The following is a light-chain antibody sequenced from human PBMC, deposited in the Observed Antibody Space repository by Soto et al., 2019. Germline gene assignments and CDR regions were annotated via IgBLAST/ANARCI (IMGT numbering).Light chain of an antibody. J-gene: IGKJ2*01. Sequence: EIVMTQSPATLSVSPGERATLSCRASQSVSSNLAWYQQKPGQAPRLLIYGASTRATGIPARFSGSGSGTELALNISSLQSEDFAVYYCQQYNNWPPMYTLGQGTKLEIK. V-gene: IGKV3D-15*01. CDR2: GAS. CDR1: QSVSSN. CDR3: QQYNNWPPMYT.